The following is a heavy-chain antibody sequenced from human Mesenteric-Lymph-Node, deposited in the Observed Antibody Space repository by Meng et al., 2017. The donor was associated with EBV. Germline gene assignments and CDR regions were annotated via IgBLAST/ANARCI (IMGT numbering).Heavy chain of an antibody. D-gene: IGHD6-13*01. V-gene: IGHV1-2*04. J-gene: IGHJ4*02. Sequence: HVLVVEARAEVKTPGASVKVSCKASGYTFTGYYIHWVRQAPGQGLEWMGWINPNSGGTNYAQKFQGWVTMTRDTSISTAYMELSRLRSDDTAVYYCARVARGSTQRGAFDYWGQGTLVTVAS. CDR3: ARVARGSTQRGAFDY. CDR2: INPNSGGT. CDR1: GYTFTGYY.